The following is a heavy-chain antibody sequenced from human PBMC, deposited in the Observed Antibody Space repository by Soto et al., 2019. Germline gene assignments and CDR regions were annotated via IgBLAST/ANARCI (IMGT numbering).Heavy chain of an antibody. CDR2: INPNSGGT. V-gene: IGHV1-2*04. J-gene: IGHJ5*02. CDR1: GFTFTGHY. Sequence: ASVKVSCKASGFTFTGHYIHWVRQAPGQGLEWMGWINPNSGGTNYAQKFQGWVTMTRDTSISTAYMELSRLRSDDTVVYYCARSPYYYDSSGYYDHWGQGTLVTVSS. CDR3: ARSPYYYDSSGYYDH. D-gene: IGHD3-22*01.